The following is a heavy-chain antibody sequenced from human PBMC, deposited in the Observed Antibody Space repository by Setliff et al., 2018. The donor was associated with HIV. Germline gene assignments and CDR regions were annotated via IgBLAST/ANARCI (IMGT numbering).Heavy chain of an antibody. CDR2: IYPDDSDT. Sequence: GESLKISCKGSGYSFATYWIGWVRQMPGKGLEWVGVIYPDDSDTRYSPSFQGQVTISADKSINTAYLQWSGLKASDTAMYYCARHPNPYSTTRYFSDFWGQGTLVTVSS. V-gene: IGHV5-51*01. J-gene: IGHJ4*02. D-gene: IGHD6-13*01. CDR3: ARHPNPYSTTRYFSDF. CDR1: GYSFATYW.